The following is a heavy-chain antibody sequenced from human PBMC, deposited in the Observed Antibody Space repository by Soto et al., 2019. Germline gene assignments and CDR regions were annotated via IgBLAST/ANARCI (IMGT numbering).Heavy chain of an antibody. CDR1: GYSFISYW. CDR3: ARQGSSSYAGX. Sequence: GESLKISCKGVGYSFISYWIGWVRQMPGQGVELMVIIYHGDSDTRYRQSFEGQVTITADRTIITAYLQWSSVKASDTAVYYCARQGSSSYAGXWGQGTRVTVSX. V-gene: IGHV5-51*01. D-gene: IGHD6-13*01. CDR2: IYHGDSDT. J-gene: IGHJ4*02.